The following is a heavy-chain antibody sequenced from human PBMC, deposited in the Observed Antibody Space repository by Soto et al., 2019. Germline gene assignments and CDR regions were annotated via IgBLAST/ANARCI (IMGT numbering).Heavy chain of an antibody. V-gene: IGHV1-2*04. Sequence: GASVKVSCKASGYTFTGYYMHWVRQAPGQGLEWMGWINPNSGGTNYAQKFQGWVTMTRDTSISTAYMELSRLRSDDTAVYYCARALRWGGSYPDYYYCGMDVWGQGTTVTVSS. D-gene: IGHD1-26*01. CDR2: INPNSGGT. J-gene: IGHJ6*02. CDR1: GYTFTGYY. CDR3: ARALRWGGSYPDYYYCGMDV.